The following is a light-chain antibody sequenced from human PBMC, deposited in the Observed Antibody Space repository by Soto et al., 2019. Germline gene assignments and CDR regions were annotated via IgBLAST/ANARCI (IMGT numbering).Light chain of an antibody. CDR2: DAS. CDR1: QSVPRH. Sequence: EILFTQSPASLSLSPGERATVSCRASQSVPRHLAWYQQRPGPPPRLLIYDASSRATGIPDRFSGSGCGTDFILTISSLEPEDFAVSYCQQSSNWPPEITFGQGTRLEIK. V-gene: IGKV3-11*01. J-gene: IGKJ5*01. CDR3: QQSSNWPPEIT.